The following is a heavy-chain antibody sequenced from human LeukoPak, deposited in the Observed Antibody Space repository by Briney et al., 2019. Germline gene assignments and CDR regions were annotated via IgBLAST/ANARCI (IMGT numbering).Heavy chain of an antibody. Sequence: GGSLRLSCAASGLTFSSYEMNWVRQAPGKGLEWVSYISSSGSTIYYADSVKGRFTISRDNAKNSLYLQMNSLRVEDTAVYYCARDPRTVRIWGQGTLVTVSS. J-gene: IGHJ4*02. CDR2: ISSSGSTI. D-gene: IGHD1-1*01. CDR1: GLTFSSYE. CDR3: ARDPRTVRI. V-gene: IGHV3-48*03.